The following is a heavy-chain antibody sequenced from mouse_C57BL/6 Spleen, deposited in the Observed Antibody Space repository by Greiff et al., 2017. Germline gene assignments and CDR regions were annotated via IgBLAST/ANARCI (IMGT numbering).Heavy chain of an antibody. CDR1: GYSITSGYY. Sequence: QLQESGPGLVKPSQSLSLTCSVTGYSITSGYYWNWIRQFPGNKLEWMGYISYDGSNNYNPSLKNRISITRDTSKNQFFLKLNSVTTEDTATYYCAREDYGSSYGSFDYWGQGTTLTVSS. J-gene: IGHJ2*01. CDR2: ISYDGSN. D-gene: IGHD1-1*01. V-gene: IGHV3-6*01. CDR3: AREDYGSSYGSFDY.